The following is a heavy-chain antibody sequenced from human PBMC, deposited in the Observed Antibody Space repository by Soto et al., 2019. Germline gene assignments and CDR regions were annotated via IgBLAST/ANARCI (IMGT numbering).Heavy chain of an antibody. J-gene: IGHJ5*02. V-gene: IGHV4-59*01. Sequence: LSLTCTVSGGSISSYYWSWIRQPPGKGLEWIGYIYYSGSTNYNPSLKSRVTISVDTSKNQFSLKLSSVTAADTAVYYCAREYCSGGSCYPSHRWFDPWGQGTLVTVSS. CDR3: AREYCSGGSCYPSHRWFDP. D-gene: IGHD2-15*01. CDR1: GGSISSYY. CDR2: IYYSGST.